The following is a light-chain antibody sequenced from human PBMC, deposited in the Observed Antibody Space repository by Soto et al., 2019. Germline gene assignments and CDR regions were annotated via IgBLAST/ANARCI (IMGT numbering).Light chain of an antibody. CDR3: QQYNNWPPYS. V-gene: IGKV3-15*01. CDR1: QSVSSN. Sequence: EIVMTQSPATLSVSPWERATLSCRASQSVSSNLAWYQQNPGQAPRLLIYGASTRATGIPARFSGSGSGTEFPLTISSLQSEDFAVYYCQQYNNWPPYSFGQGTKLEIK. J-gene: IGKJ2*03. CDR2: GAS.